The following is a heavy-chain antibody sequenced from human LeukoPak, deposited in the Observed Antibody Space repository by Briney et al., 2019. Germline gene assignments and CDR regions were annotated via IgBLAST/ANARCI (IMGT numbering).Heavy chain of an antibody. D-gene: IGHD2-2*01. CDR2: IHFSGNN. CDR1: GASISRSSYY. CDR3: TRIVLPAANQFSFDY. J-gene: IGHJ4*01. Sequence: SETLSLTCTVSGASISRSSYYWGWIRQPPGKGLEWIGNIHFSGNNYYNPSLKSRVIISVDTSKNQFSLKLSSVTAADTAVYYCTRIVLPAANQFSFDYWGQGTLVTVSS. V-gene: IGHV4-39*01.